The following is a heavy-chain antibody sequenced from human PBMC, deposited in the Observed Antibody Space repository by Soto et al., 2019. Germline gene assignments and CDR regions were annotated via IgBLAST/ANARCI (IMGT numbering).Heavy chain of an antibody. CDR2: INHSGST. CDR1: GESFSGYY. V-gene: IGHV4-34*01. CDR3: ASLPSRSILQSTP. Sequence: SETLSLTCAAYGESFSGYYWSWIRQPPGKGLEWIGEINHSGSTNYNPSLKSRVTISVDTSKNQFSLKLSSVTAADTAVYYCASLPSRSILQSTPWGQGTLVTVSS. J-gene: IGHJ5*02. D-gene: IGHD1-26*01.